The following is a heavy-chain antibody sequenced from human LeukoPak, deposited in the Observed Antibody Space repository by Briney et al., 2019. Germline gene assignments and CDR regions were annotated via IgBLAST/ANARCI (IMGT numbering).Heavy chain of an antibody. CDR1: GFTFSSYW. D-gene: IGHD3-10*01. CDR3: AREGVTGAFDI. CDR2: INSDGSST. J-gene: IGHJ3*02. Sequence: PGGSLRLSCAASGFTFSSYWMHWVRQAPGKGLVWVSRINSDGSSTSYADSVKGRFTISRDNAKNTLYLQMNSLRAEDTAVYYCAREGVTGAFDIWGQGTMVTVSS. V-gene: IGHV3-74*01.